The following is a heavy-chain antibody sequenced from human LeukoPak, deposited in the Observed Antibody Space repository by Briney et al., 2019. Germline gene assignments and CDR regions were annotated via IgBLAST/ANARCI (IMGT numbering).Heavy chain of an antibody. CDR1: GFTFSSYG. J-gene: IGHJ4*02. CDR3: AKESSGGSSDYYFDY. Sequence: GGSLRLSCAASGFTFSSYGMGWVRQAPGKGLEWVSGISGSGVSTDHTDSVKGRFTIARDNSKNTMYLQMNSLRAEDTAVYHCAKESSGGSSDYYFDYWGQGTLVTVSS. CDR2: ISGSGVST. D-gene: IGHD2-15*01. V-gene: IGHV3-23*01.